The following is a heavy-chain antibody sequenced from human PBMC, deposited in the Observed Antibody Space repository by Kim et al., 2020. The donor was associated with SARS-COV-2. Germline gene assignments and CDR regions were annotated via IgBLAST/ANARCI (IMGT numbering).Heavy chain of an antibody. J-gene: IGHJ4*02. CDR3: ARAQVYGSGSFYRN. Sequence: ASVKVSCKAYGYTFTTSTMHWVRQAPGQRLEWMGWINGGSGYTKYSQKFQGRVTITRDTSASTVYMEMSSLTSEDTALYYCARAQVYGSGSFYRNWGQGT. CDR2: INGGSGYT. D-gene: IGHD3-10*01. V-gene: IGHV1-3*01. CDR1: GYTFTTST.